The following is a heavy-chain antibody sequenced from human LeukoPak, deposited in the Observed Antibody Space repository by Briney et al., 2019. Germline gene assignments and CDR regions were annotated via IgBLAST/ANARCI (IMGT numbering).Heavy chain of an antibody. CDR1: GGSISSYY. V-gene: IGHV4-59*08. CDR3: ARWGDWFDP. J-gene: IGHJ5*02. D-gene: IGHD3-16*01. Sequence: PSETLSLTCTVSGGSISSYYWSWIRQPPGKGLEWIGYIYYSGGTNYNPSLKSRVTISVDTSKNQFSLKLSSVTAADTAVYYCARWGDWFDPWGQGTLVTVSS. CDR2: IYYSGGT.